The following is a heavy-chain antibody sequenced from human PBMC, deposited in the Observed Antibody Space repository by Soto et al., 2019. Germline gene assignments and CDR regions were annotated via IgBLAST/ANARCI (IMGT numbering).Heavy chain of an antibody. CDR2: ISGSGGST. CDR3: AKDLSRDVVVPAAMSFDY. V-gene: IGHV3-23*01. Sequence: GGSLRLSCAASGFTFSSYAMSWVRQAPGKGLEWVSAISGSGGSTYYADSVKGRFTISRDNSKDTLYLQMNSLRAEDTAVYYCAKDLSRDVVVPAAMSFDYWGQGTLVTVSS. J-gene: IGHJ4*02. D-gene: IGHD2-2*01. CDR1: GFTFSSYA.